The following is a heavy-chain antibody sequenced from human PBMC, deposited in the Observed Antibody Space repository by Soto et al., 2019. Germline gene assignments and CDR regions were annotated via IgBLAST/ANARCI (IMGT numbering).Heavy chain of an antibody. V-gene: IGHV2-26*01. D-gene: IGHD2-2*01. J-gene: IGHJ5*02. CDR1: GFSLSNARMG. CDR2: IFSNDEK. Sequence: SGPTLVNPTETLTLTCTVSGFSLSNARMGVSWIRQPPGKALEWLAHIFSNDEKSYSTSLKSRLTTSKDTFKSQVVLTMTNMDPVDTATYYCARMVVPAAKKSNWFDPWGQGTLVTVSS. CDR3: ARMVVPAAKKSNWFDP.